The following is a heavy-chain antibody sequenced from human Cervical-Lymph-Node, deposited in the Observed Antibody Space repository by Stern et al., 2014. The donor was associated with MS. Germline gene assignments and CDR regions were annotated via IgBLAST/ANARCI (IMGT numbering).Heavy chain of an antibody. CDR3: ATNPVNSFGFVYRYFDY. V-gene: IGHV3-23*04. CDR2: ITVNGAST. Sequence: VQLVESGGGLVQPGGSQRLSCAASGLTFTTYALSWVRQAPGKGLEWVSTITVNGASTSSADSVKGRFTLSRDNSKNTLYLHMSSLRADDSAVYYCATNPVNSFGFVYRYFDYWGQGALVTVSS. CDR1: GLTFTTYA. J-gene: IGHJ4*02. D-gene: IGHD5-18*01.